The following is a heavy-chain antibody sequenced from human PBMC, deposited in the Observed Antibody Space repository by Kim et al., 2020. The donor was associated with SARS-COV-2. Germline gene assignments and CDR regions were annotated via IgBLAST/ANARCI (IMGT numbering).Heavy chain of an antibody. CDR1: GYTFDNYA. Sequence: ASVKVSCKASGYTFDNYAITWVRQAPGQGLEWMGWLSAYNGNTNFAQKFQGRVTMTTDTLTSTAYMELRGLRSDDTAVYYCARDEDLMSGFPVYGLDIWGQGTMVTVSS. D-gene: IGHD3-3*01. V-gene: IGHV1-18*01. CDR2: LSAYNGNT. J-gene: IGHJ3*02. CDR3: ARDEDLMSGFPVYGLDI.